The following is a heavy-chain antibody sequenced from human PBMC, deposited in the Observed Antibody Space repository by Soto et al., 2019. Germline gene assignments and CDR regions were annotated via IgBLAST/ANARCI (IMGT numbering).Heavy chain of an antibody. CDR3: AKDALEYGNYYFDS. CDR2: IADSRGST. Sequence: EVQLLQSGGNLVQPGGSLRLSCAASGFSVISTPMSWVRQAPGKGLEWVSAIADSRGSTHYADSVKGRFTISRDNSRNTLYLQMNSLRVEDTAIYYCAKDALEYGNYYFDSWGQGILVTVSS. CDR1: GFSVISTP. J-gene: IGHJ4*02. D-gene: IGHD4-17*01. V-gene: IGHV3-23*01.